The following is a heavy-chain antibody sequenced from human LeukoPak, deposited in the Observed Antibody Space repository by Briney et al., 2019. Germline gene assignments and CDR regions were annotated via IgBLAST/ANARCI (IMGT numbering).Heavy chain of an antibody. V-gene: IGHV4-4*02. D-gene: IGHD2-2*01. CDR2: IYHSGST. CDR3: ARWNVVVPAASHDAFDI. J-gene: IGHJ3*02. CDR1: GGSISSSNW. Sequence: SGTLSLTCAVSGGSISSSNWWSWVRQPPGKGLEWIGEIYHSGSTNYNPSLKSRVTISEDKSKNQFSLKLSSVTAADTAVYYCARWNVVVPAASHDAFDIWGQGTMVTVSS.